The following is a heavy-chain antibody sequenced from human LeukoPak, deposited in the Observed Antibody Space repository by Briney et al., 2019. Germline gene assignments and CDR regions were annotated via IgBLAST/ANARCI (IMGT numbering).Heavy chain of an antibody. D-gene: IGHD6-19*01. CDR3: AKSRYNSNFDS. V-gene: IGHV4-39*07. CDR2: IYYSGNT. J-gene: IGHJ4*02. Sequence: SETLSLTCTVSGDSISSSSSYWGWVRQPPGKGLEWIGSIYYSGNTYYNTSLKSRVTISVDTSKNQVSLKLTSVTEADTALYYCAKSRYNSNFDSWGQGILVTVSS. CDR1: GDSISSSSSY.